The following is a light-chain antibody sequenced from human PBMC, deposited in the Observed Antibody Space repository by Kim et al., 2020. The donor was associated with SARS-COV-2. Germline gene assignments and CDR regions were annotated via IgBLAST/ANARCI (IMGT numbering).Light chain of an antibody. Sequence: PGERATPSCRASQSVSRNFLAWYQQKPGQAPRLLIYDASNRVTGIPDRFSGSGSGTDFTLTISRLEPEDFAVFYCHQYGSSPRTFGQGTKVDIK. CDR1: QSVSRNF. J-gene: IGKJ1*01. V-gene: IGKV3-20*01. CDR3: HQYGSSPRT. CDR2: DAS.